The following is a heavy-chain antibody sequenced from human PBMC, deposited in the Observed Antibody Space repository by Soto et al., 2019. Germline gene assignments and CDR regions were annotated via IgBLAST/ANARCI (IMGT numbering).Heavy chain of an antibody. CDR3: ARHGSY. CDR2: VYFSGTT. V-gene: IGHV4-39*01. J-gene: IGHJ4*02. Sequence: LTCTVSGVSITTTSYYWGWIRQPPGKGLEWIGSVYFSGTTYYNPSLKSRVTISVDTSKNHFSLRLSSVTAADTAIYYCARHGSYWGQGTMVTVYS. CDR1: GVSITTTSYY.